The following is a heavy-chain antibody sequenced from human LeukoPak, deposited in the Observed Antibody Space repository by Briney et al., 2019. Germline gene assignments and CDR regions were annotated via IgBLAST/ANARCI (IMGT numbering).Heavy chain of an antibody. Sequence: ATVKVSCKASGYTFTDYYMHWVRQAPGQGLEWMGCINPNSGGTTYAQKFQGRVTMTRDTSINTAYMELGRLRSDDAAVYYCARTNYFHSSGYYGAFDIWGQGTMVTVSS. CDR3: ARTNYFHSSGYYGAFDI. CDR1: GYTFTDYY. J-gene: IGHJ3*02. CDR2: INPNSGGT. D-gene: IGHD3-22*01. V-gene: IGHV1-2*02.